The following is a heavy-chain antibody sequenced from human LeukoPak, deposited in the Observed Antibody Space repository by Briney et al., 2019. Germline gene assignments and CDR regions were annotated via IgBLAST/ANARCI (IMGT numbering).Heavy chain of an antibody. CDR1: GYTFTGYY. CDR2: INPNSGGT. CDR3: ARGLRFLEWLDPYYMDV. D-gene: IGHD3-3*01. V-gene: IGHV1-2*02. Sequence: ASVKVSCKASGYTFTGYYMHWVRQAPGQGLEWMGWINPNSGGTNYAQKCQGRVTMTRDTSISTAYMELSRLRSDDTAVYYCARGLRFLEWLDPYYMDVWGKGTTVTVSS. J-gene: IGHJ6*03.